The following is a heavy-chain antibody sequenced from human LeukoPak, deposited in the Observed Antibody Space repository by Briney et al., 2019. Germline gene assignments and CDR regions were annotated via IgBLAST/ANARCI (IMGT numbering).Heavy chain of an antibody. J-gene: IGHJ4*02. Sequence: PGRSLRLSCAAAGFIFTRFSMNWVSQDPGKGREWLSSISISSSSIYYADSVKGRLTVSRDNAKNSLYLQMNSLRAEDTAVYYCARESYGSDYWGQGTLVTVSS. V-gene: IGHV3-21*01. D-gene: IGHD5-18*01. CDR3: ARESYGSDY. CDR2: ISISSSSI. CDR1: GFIFTRFS.